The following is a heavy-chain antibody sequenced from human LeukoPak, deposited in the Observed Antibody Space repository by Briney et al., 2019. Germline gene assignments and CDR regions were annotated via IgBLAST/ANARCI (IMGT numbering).Heavy chain of an antibody. CDR1: GGSISSGDYY. V-gene: IGHV4-30-4*08. CDR3: ARDSNRGGFDY. J-gene: IGHJ4*01. Sequence: SETLSLTCTVSGGSISSGDYYWSWIRQPPGKGLEWIGYIYYSGSTNYNPSLKSRVTISVDTSKNQFSLKLSSVTAADTAVYYCARDSNRGGFDYWGHGTLVTVSS. D-gene: IGHD6-13*01. CDR2: IYYSGST.